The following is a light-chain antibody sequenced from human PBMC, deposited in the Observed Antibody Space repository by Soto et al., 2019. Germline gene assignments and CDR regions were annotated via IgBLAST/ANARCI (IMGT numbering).Light chain of an antibody. V-gene: IGKV1-39*01. J-gene: IGKJ1*01. CDR2: AAS. CDR1: QSISNH. Sequence: DIQMTQSPSSLSASVEDRVIITCRASQSISNHLNWYQQRPGKAPKLLIFAASSLQSGVPSRFSGSRSGPDFTPTISSLQPEDFATYYCQQSYSSPPTFGQGTKVDIK. CDR3: QQSYSSPPT.